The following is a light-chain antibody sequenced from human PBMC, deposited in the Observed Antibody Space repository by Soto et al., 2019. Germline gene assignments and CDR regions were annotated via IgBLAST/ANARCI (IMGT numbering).Light chain of an antibody. CDR1: SSDVGGYNF. CDR3: CSYVGSYTSYV. Sequence: QPVLTQPRSVSGSPGQSVTISCTGTSSDVGGYNFVSWYQQHPGKAPKFMIYDVTKRLSGVPDRFSGSKSGNTASLTISGLQAEDEADYYCCSYVGSYTSYVFGTGTKVTVL. V-gene: IGLV2-11*01. CDR2: DVT. J-gene: IGLJ1*01.